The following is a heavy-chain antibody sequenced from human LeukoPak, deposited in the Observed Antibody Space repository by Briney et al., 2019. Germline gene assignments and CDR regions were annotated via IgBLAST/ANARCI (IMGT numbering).Heavy chain of an antibody. Sequence: GGSLRLSCAASEFTFSSYSMNWVRQAPGKGLEWGSYISSSSSTIYYSDSVKGRFTISRDNAKNSLYLQMNSLRAEDTAVYYCASLEYSSSSVDYWGQGTLVTVSS. D-gene: IGHD6-6*01. CDR1: EFTFSSYS. CDR2: ISSSSSTI. J-gene: IGHJ4*02. CDR3: ASLEYSSSSVDY. V-gene: IGHV3-48*01.